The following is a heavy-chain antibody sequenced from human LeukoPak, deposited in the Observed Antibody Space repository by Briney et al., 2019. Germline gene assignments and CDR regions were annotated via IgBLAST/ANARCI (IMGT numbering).Heavy chain of an antibody. J-gene: IGHJ4*02. Sequence: PSETLSLTCTVSGGSISSSSYYWGWIRQPPGKGLEWIGSIYYSGSTYYNPSLKSRVTISVDTSKNQFSLKLSSVTAADTAVYYCARLSPGWNYADYWGQGTLVTVSS. CDR1: GGSISSSSYY. CDR2: IYYSGST. V-gene: IGHV4-39*01. D-gene: IGHD6-19*01. CDR3: ARLSPGWNYADY.